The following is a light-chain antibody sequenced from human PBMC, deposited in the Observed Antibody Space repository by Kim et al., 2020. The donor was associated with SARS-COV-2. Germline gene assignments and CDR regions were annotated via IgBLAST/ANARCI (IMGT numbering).Light chain of an antibody. Sequence: SPGERATLSCRASQTISNDFLAWYQQRLGQAPRLIIYGVSKRATGIPNRFSGGGAGRDFALTISRVEPEDFAVYYCQQYGGTPPYAFGQGTKLEIK. V-gene: IGKV3-20*01. CDR3: QQYGGTPPYA. CDR1: QTISNDF. CDR2: GVS. J-gene: IGKJ2*01.